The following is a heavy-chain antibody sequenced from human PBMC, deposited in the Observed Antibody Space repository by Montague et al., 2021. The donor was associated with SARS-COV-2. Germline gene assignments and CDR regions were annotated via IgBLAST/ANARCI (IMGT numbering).Heavy chain of an antibody. CDR3: ARHPHQQISIFGVVWEGNEFDP. V-gene: IGHV4-39*01. J-gene: IGHJ5*02. D-gene: IGHD3-3*01. Sequence: SETLSLICTVSGGSISSSSYYWGWIRQPPGKGLEGIGSNYYSGSNYYNPSLKSRVTIYVDTSKNQLSLKLSTVTAADTAVYYCARHPHQQISIFGVVWEGNEFDPWGQGTPVTVSS. CDR2: NYYSGSN. CDR1: GGSISSSSYY.